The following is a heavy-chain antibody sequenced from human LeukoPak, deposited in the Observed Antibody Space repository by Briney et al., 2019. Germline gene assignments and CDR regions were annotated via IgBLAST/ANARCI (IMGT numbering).Heavy chain of an antibody. V-gene: IGHV3-23*01. J-gene: IGHJ4*02. CDR3: VKDPELRYFDWSPFYYFDY. CDR2: ISGSGGST. Sequence: GASLRLSCAASGFTFSSYAMSWVRQAPGKGLEWVSAISGSGGSTYYADSVKGRFTISRDNSKNTLYLQMNSLRAEDTAVYYCVKDPELRYFDWSPFYYFDYWGQGTLVTVSS. D-gene: IGHD3-9*01. CDR1: GFTFSSYA.